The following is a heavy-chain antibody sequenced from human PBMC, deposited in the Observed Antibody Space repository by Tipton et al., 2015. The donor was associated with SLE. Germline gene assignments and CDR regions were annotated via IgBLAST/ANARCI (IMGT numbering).Heavy chain of an antibody. Sequence: TLSLTCTVSGGSITSSGFYWGWFRQPPGKGLEWIGSIDYSGRTYYTPSLKSQVTISVDTSKNQFSLKLSSVTAADTAFYYCARRTSGYAPDYWGRGTLVTVSS. CDR1: GGSITSSGFY. CDR3: ARRTSGYAPDY. CDR2: IDYSGRT. J-gene: IGHJ4*02. V-gene: IGHV4-39*07. D-gene: IGHD5-12*01.